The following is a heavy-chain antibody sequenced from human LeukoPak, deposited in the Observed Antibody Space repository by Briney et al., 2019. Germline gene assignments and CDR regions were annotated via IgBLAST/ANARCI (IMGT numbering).Heavy chain of an antibody. CDR2: IYYSGAT. CDR1: GDSLSSYY. V-gene: IGHV4-59*01. J-gene: IGHJ6*03. D-gene: IGHD2-15*01. CDR3: ARVKDPSYYYYMDV. Sequence: SESLSLTCTVSGDSLSSYYWSWIRQTPGKGLGWIGYIYYSGATNYNPSLKSRLTISLDTFKNQFSLKLRSVTVADTAVYYCARVKDPSYYYYMDVWGKGTTVTVSS.